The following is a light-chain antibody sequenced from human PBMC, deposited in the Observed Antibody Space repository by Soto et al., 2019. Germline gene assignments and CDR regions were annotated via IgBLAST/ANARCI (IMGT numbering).Light chain of an antibody. Sequence: DIQMTQSPSSLSASVGDRVTITCQASQDISNYLNWYQQKVGKAPKLLIYDASNLQTGDPSRFSGGGSGTNFTFTISSLQPEDFATYYCQQYDNFPLFGGGTKVEIK. V-gene: IGKV1-33*01. CDR1: QDISNY. CDR2: DAS. J-gene: IGKJ4*01. CDR3: QQYDNFPL.